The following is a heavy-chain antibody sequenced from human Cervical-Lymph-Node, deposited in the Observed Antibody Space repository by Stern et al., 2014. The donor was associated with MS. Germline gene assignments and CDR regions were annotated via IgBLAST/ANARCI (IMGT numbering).Heavy chain of an antibody. Sequence: EMQLVESGGGMVQPGGSLRLSCRGSGFTFAHYYMNWVRQAPGKGLERVSYISSGSGTIYYADSVKGRFTISRDNAESSVYLQMNSLRDGDTAVYYCVRATVSGYFDYWGQGTLVTVSS. CDR3: VRATVSGYFDY. V-gene: IGHV3-48*02. J-gene: IGHJ4*02. D-gene: IGHD4-17*01. CDR1: GFTFAHYY. CDR2: ISSGSGTI.